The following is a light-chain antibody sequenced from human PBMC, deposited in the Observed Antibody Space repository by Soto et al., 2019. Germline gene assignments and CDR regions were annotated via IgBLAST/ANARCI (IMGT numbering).Light chain of an antibody. Sequence: IVMRPFSATLSFSSREGAPPSFRVSQGIGDTLAWYQHKPGQAPRLLIYGASTRATGIPARFSGSGSGTDFTLTINSLQPEDFASYYCQQSHTTPPTFGQGTKVDIK. J-gene: IGKJ1*01. CDR3: QQSHTTPPT. CDR2: GAS. V-gene: IGKV3-15*01. CDR1: QGIGDT.